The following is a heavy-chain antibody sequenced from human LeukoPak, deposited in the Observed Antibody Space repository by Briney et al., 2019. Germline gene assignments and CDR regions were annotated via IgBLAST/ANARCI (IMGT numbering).Heavy chain of an antibody. CDR1: GGSISSYY. CDR3: ARLSFNRGYYYYYYMDV. D-gene: IGHD2/OR15-2a*01. V-gene: IGHV4-59*08. Sequence: SETLSLTCTVSGGSISSYYWSWIRQPPGKGLEWIGYIYYSGSTNYNPSLKSRVTISVDTSKNRFSLKLSSVTAADTAVYYCARLSFNRGYYYYYYMDVWGKGTTVTVSS. CDR2: IYYSGST. J-gene: IGHJ6*03.